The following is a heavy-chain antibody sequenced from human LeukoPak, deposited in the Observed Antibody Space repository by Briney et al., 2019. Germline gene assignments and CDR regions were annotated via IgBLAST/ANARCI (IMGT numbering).Heavy chain of an antibody. J-gene: IGHJ4*02. CDR3: ARANFLYCSSSTCLFDY. CDR1: GYTFTDYY. D-gene: IGHD2-2*01. CDR2: INPNDGDT. V-gene: IGHV1-2*02. Sequence: ASVKVSCQASGYTFTDYYMHWVRQAPGQGFEWMGWINPNDGDTNYAQKFQGRVTMTRDTSISTAHMEVSRLRSDDTAVYYCARANFLYCSSSTCLFDYWGQGTLVTVSS.